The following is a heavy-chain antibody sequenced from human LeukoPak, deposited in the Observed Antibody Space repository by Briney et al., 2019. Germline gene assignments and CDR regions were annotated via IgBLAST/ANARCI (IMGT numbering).Heavy chain of an antibody. CDR3: AREINYYSRAAFDY. V-gene: IGHV3-48*03. Sequence: GGSLRLSCAASGFTFSSYEMNWVRQAPGKGLEWVSYISSSSSTVYYADSVKGRFTISRDNAKNSLYLQMNSLRAEDTAVYYCAREINYYSRAAFDYWGQGTLVTVSS. CDR1: GFTFSSYE. D-gene: IGHD3-22*01. CDR2: ISSSSSTV. J-gene: IGHJ4*02.